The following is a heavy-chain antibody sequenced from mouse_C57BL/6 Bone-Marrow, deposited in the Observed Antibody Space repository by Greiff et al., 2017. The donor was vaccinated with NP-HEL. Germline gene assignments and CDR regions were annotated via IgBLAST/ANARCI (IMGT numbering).Heavy chain of an antibody. CDR2: INPNNGGT. J-gene: IGHJ2*01. CDR3: LSVRLRSYYFDY. D-gene: IGHD2-2*01. Sequence: VQLQQSGPELVKPGASVKMSCKASGYTFTDYNMHCVKQSHGKSLEWIGYINPNNGGTSYNQKFKGKATLTVNKSSSTAYMELRSLTSEDSAVYYCLSVRLRSYYFDYWGQGTTLTVSA. V-gene: IGHV1-22*01. CDR1: GYTFTDYN.